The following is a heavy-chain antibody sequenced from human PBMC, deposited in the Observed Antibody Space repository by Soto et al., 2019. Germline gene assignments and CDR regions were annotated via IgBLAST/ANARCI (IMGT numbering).Heavy chain of an antibody. Sequence: QVQLVESGGGVGQRGGSLRLSCAASGFNFSRYGMYWVRQAPGKGLEWVGVISFDGNIKYYGDSVKGRFTISRDNSENMVHLQMNSLRGDDTAMYYCAKKEKTGSGAAAVDYWGQGTLVTVSS. CDR2: ISFDGNIK. D-gene: IGHD6-13*01. CDR3: AKKEKTGSGAAAVDY. J-gene: IGHJ4*02. CDR1: GFNFSRYG. V-gene: IGHV3-30*18.